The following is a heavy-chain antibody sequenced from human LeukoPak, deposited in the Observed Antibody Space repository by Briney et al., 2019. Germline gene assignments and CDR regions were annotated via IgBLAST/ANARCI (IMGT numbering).Heavy chain of an antibody. V-gene: IGHV3-30*01. CDR1: GFTFSSYA. J-gene: IGHJ4*02. CDR3: ARDRSGIGFDY. Sequence: GRSLRLSCAASGFTFSSYAMHWVRQAPGKGLEWVAVISCDGSNKYYADSVKGRFTISRDNSKNTLYLQMNSLRAEDTAVYYCARDRSGIGFDYWGQGTLVTVSS. CDR2: ISCDGSNK. D-gene: IGHD1-26*01.